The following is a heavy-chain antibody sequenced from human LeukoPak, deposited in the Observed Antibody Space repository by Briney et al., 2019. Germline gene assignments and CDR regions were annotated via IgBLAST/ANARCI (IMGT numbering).Heavy chain of an antibody. Sequence: GASLKVSCTASGYTFTGNYIRWVRQAPGQGLEWVGWINPNSGGTNNAHKFEGRVTMTRDTSISTVYMELSSLKSDDTAVYYCARDSQREPHYYYYMDVWGIGTTVTVSS. CDR3: ARDSQREPHYYYYMDV. CDR2: INPNSGGT. D-gene: IGHD1-26*01. J-gene: IGHJ6*03. CDR1: GYTFTGNY. V-gene: IGHV1-2*07.